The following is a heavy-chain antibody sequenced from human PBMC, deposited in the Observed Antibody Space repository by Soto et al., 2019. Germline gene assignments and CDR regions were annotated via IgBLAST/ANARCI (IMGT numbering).Heavy chain of an antibody. CDR1: GGSISSGGYY. CDR3: ASARGSSLNFDY. Sequence: QVQLQESGPGLVKPSQTLSLTCTVSGGSISSGGYYWSWILQHPGKGLEWIGYIYYSGSTYYNPSTKSRVTTSVDTSKNQLALKRSSVTAADTAVYSCASARGSSLNFDYWGQGTLVTVSS. CDR2: IYYSGST. D-gene: IGHD6-13*01. V-gene: IGHV4-31*03. J-gene: IGHJ4*02.